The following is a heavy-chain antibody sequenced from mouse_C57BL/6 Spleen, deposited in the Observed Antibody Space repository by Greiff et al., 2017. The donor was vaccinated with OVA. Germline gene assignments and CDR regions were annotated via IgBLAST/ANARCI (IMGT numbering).Heavy chain of an antibody. CDR2: IRSKSNNYAT. CDR3: VRQRGNAMDY. Sequence: EVMLVESGGGLVQPKGSLKLSCAASGFSFNTYAMNWVRQAPGKGLEWVARIRSKSNNYATYYADSVKDRFTISRDDSESMLYLQMNNLKTEDTAMYYCVRQRGNAMDYWGQGTSVTVSS. V-gene: IGHV10-1*01. CDR1: GFSFNTYA. J-gene: IGHJ4*01.